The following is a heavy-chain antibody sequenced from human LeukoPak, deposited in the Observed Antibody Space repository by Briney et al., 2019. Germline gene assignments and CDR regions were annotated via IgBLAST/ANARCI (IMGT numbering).Heavy chain of an antibody. D-gene: IGHD2-15*01. Sequence: GASVKVSCKASGSTFTSYDINWVRQAPGQGLEWMGWMNPNSGNTGYAQKFQGRVTMTRNTSISTAYMELSSLRSEDTAVYYCARCSGGSCYWFDPWGQGTLVTVSS. V-gene: IGHV1-8*01. CDR1: GSTFTSYD. CDR3: ARCSGGSCYWFDP. CDR2: MNPNSGNT. J-gene: IGHJ5*02.